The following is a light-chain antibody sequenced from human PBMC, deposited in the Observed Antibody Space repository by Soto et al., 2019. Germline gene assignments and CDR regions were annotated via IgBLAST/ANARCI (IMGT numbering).Light chain of an antibody. V-gene: IGKV3-20*01. Sequence: EIVLTQSPGTLSLSPGERATLSCRASQSVNNNYLAWYRQEPGQSTRLLIYGASTRLTGIPDRFSGSGSGTDFTLTITRLEPKDFAVYYCQQYGSSFTFGQGTRLDIK. CDR3: QQYGSSFT. CDR1: QSVNNNY. J-gene: IGKJ5*01. CDR2: GAS.